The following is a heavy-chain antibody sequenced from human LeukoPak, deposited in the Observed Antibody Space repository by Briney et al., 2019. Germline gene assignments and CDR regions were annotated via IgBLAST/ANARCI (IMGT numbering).Heavy chain of an antibody. CDR1: GFSFSDNV. J-gene: IGHJ4*02. Sequence: GGSLRLSCVVSGFSFSDNVFHWVRQAPGKGLEWVSAISGSGGSTYYADSVKGRFTISRDNSKNTLYLQMNSLRAEDTAVYYCAKSKGIVPAAPPYYFDYWGQRTLVTVSS. D-gene: IGHD2-2*01. CDR3: AKSKGIVPAAPPYYFDY. V-gene: IGHV3-23*01. CDR2: ISGSGGST.